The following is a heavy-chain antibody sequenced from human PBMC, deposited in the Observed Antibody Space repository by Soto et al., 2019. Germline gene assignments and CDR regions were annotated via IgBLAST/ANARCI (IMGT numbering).Heavy chain of an antibody. CDR3: ARDIGSGYYQYWHFDL. J-gene: IGHJ2*01. CDR1: GYTFTIYY. D-gene: IGHD3-3*01. Sequence: QVQLVQSGAEVKEPGASVKVSCKASGYTFTIYYIHWVRQAPGQGLEWMGWINPDSGGTKYAQKVQGGVTMTRAPTVRTLYLVPGRLASDATGVYYCARDIGSGYYQYWHFDLWGRGPLVTVSS. V-gene: IGHV1-2*02. CDR2: INPDSGGT.